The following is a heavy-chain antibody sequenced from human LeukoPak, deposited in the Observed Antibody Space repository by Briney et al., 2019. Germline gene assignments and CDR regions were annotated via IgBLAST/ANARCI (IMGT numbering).Heavy chain of an antibody. CDR1: GFTFSSYS. CDR2: ISSSSSYI. CDR3: ASLPGAYSSSSAARTDY. D-gene: IGHD6-6*01. Sequence: GGSLRLSCAASGFTFSSYSMNWVRQAPGKGLEWVSSISSSSSYIYYADSVKGRFTISRDNAKSSLYLQMNSLRAEDTAVYYCASLPGAYSSSSAARTDYWGQGTLVTVSS. J-gene: IGHJ4*02. V-gene: IGHV3-21*01.